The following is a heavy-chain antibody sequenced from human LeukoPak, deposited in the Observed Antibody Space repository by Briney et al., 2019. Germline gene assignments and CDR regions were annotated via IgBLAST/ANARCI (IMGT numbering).Heavy chain of an antibody. J-gene: IGHJ6*03. CDR2: IYYSGST. V-gene: IGHV4-59*01. Sequence: SETLSLTCTVSGGSISSYYWSWIRQPPGKGLEWIGYIYYSGSTNYNPSLKSRVTISVDTSKNQFSLKLSSVTAADTAVYYCARTVATGAGRSTYYYYMDVWGKGTTVTISS. CDR3: ARTVATGAGRSTYYYYMDV. D-gene: IGHD4-17*01. CDR1: GGSISSYY.